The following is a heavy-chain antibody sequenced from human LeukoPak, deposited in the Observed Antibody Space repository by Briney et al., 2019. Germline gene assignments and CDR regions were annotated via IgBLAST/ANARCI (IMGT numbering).Heavy chain of an antibody. Sequence: ASVKVSCKASGYTFTGYYMHWVRQAPGQGLEWMGWINPNSGNTNYAQKLQGRVTMTTDTSTSTAYMELRSLRSDDTAVYYCARDSGSYPRHYYYGMDVWGQGTTVTVSS. J-gene: IGHJ6*02. CDR3: ARDSGSYPRHYYYGMDV. V-gene: IGHV1-18*04. CDR1: GYTFTGYY. D-gene: IGHD1-26*01. CDR2: INPNSGNT.